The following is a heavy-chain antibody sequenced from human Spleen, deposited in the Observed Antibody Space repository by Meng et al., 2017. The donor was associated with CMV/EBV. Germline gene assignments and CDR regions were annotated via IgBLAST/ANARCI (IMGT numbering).Heavy chain of an antibody. CDR3: AREESGSSI. V-gene: IGHV1-69*05. CDR1: GCSFTNSA. D-gene: IGHD1-26*01. Sequence: VSSKTSGCSFTNSASGWLRQAPGQGLEWMGGIIPIFQTINYAQKFRDRVTITTDESTSTAYMELSSLRSEDTAMYYCAREESGSSIWGQGTLVTVSS. J-gene: IGHJ4*02. CDR2: IIPIFQTI.